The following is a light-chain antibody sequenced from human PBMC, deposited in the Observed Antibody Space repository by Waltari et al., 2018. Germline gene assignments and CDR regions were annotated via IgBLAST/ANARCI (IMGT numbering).Light chain of an antibody. V-gene: IGKV3-11*01. J-gene: IGKJ5*01. Sequence: EFVLTQSPATLSLSPGERATLSCRASQSVGNVLAWYQQKPGQAPKLLIYYASNRAAGIPARFSGSGAGTDFTLTSSSLEPEDSAVYYCQQQITFGQGTRLEIK. CDR1: QSVGNV. CDR3: QQQIT. CDR2: YAS.